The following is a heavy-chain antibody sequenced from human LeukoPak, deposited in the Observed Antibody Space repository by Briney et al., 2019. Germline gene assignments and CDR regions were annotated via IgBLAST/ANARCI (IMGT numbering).Heavy chain of an antibody. CDR1: GGTFIIYG. CDR3: ARDLGCSGGSWCY. CDR2: ILPIFGTA. V-gene: IGHV1-69*01. D-gene: IGHD2-15*01. Sequence: SVTVTFKASGGTFIIYGISWVRQAPGQGQEWMGGILPIFGTANYAQKFQGRVTITADESTSRAYMELSSLRSEDTAVYYCARDLGCSGGSWCYWGQGTLVTVSS. J-gene: IGHJ4*01.